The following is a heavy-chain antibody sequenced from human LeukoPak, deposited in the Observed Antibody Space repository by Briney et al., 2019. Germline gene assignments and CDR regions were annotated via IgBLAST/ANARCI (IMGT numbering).Heavy chain of an antibody. CDR2: IYYDGTT. V-gene: IGHV4-39*01. D-gene: IGHD2-21*02. Sequence: SETLSLTCSVSGGSISSIGYYWAWIRQSPGKGLEWIGTIYYDGTTYSNPSLKSRVTLLVDTSKNQFSLILTSVTAADTAVYHCARHVGCFSRFDGWGQGTLVTVSS. CDR3: ARHVGCFSRFDG. CDR1: GGSISSIGYY. J-gene: IGHJ1*01.